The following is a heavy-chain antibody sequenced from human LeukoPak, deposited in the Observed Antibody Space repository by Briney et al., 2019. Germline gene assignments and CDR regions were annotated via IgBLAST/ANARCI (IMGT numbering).Heavy chain of an antibody. Sequence: KPSETLSLTCTVSGDSMTSYYWSWIRQPPGKGLEWIGYIYYSGSTNYNPSLKSRVTISVDTSKNQFSLKLSSVTAADTAVYYCARNRDGYNSFDYWGQGTLVTVSS. J-gene: IGHJ4*02. D-gene: IGHD5-24*01. CDR2: IYYSGST. V-gene: IGHV4-59*08. CDR3: ARNRDGYNSFDY. CDR1: GDSMTSYY.